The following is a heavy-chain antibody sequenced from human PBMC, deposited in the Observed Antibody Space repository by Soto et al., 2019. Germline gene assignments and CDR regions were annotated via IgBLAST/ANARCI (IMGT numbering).Heavy chain of an antibody. J-gene: IGHJ4*02. V-gene: IGHV3-30-3*01. Sequence: QVQLVESGGGVVQPGRSLRLSCAASGFTFSSYAMHWVRQAPGKGLEWVAVISYDGSNKYYADSVKGRFTISRDNSKNTLYLQMNSLRAEDTAVYYCARGDWGAHSSSSEEDFLDYWGQGTLVTVSS. CDR2: ISYDGSNK. D-gene: IGHD6-6*01. CDR3: ARGDWGAHSSSSEEDFLDY. CDR1: GFTFSSYA.